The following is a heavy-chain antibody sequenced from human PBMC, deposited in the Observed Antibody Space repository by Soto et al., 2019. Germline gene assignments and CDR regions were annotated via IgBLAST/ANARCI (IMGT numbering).Heavy chain of an antibody. CDR2: INSDGSST. CDR3: ARDLEAHVTPR. V-gene: IGHV3-74*01. J-gene: IGHJ4*02. D-gene: IGHD4-4*01. CDR1: GFTFCSYW. Sequence: EVQLVESGGGLVQPGGSLRRSCAASGFTFCSYWMHWVRQAPGKGLVLVSRINSDGSSTSYGDSVKGRITISRDNAKHTLYLKTNSLSAQDTAVYYCARDLEAHVTPRWGQGTLVTVSS.